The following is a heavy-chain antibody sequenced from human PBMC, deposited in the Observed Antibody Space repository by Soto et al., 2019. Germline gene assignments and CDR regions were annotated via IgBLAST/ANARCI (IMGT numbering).Heavy chain of an antibody. V-gene: IGHV3-23*01. J-gene: IGHJ6*02. D-gene: IGHD3-10*01. CDR1: GFTFSSYA. CDR2: ISGSGGST. CDR3: AKDFYGSGSYSSDYYYGMDV. Sequence: PGGSLRLSCAASGFTFSSYAMSWVRQAPGKGLEWVSAISGSGGSTYYADSVKGRFTISRDNSKNTLYLQMNSLRAEDTAVYYCAKDFYGSGSYSSDYYYGMDVWGQGTTVTVSS.